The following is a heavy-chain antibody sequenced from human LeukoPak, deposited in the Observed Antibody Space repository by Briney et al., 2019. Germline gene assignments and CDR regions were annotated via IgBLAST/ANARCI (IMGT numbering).Heavy chain of an antibody. CDR1: GFTFSSYS. J-gene: IGHJ4*02. CDR2: ISSRSSYI. V-gene: IGHV3-21*01. CDR3: ARDYSSSRYFDY. Sequence: GGSLRLSCAASGFTFSSYSMNWVRQAPGKGLEWVSSISSRSSYIYNADSVKGRFTISRDNAKNSLFLQMNSLRAEDTAVYFCARDYSSSRYFDYWGQGTLVTVSS. D-gene: IGHD6-13*01.